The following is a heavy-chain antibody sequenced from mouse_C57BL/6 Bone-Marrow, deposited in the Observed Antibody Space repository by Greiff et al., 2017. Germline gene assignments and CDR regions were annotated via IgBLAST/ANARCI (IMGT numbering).Heavy chain of an antibody. CDR2: IRNKANGYTT. CDR1: GFTFTDYY. D-gene: IGHD3-2*02. J-gene: IGHJ3*01. CDR3: ARSLRQLSPFAY. Sequence: EVQVVESGGGLVQPGGSLSLSCAASGFTFTDYYMSWVRQPPGKALEWLGFIRNKANGYTTEYSASVKGRFTISRDNSQSILYLQMNALRAEDSATYYCARSLRQLSPFAYWGQGTLVTVSA. V-gene: IGHV7-3*01.